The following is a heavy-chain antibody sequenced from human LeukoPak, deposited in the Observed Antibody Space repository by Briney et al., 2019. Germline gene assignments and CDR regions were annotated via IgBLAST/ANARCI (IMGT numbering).Heavy chain of an antibody. CDR1: GGSISSYY. V-gene: IGHV4-59*01. CDR2: IYYSGST. Sequence: SETLSLTCTVSGGSISSYYWSWIRQPPGKGLEWIGYIYYSGSTNYNPSLKSRVTISVDTSKNQFSLKLSSVTAADTAVYYCARTQGFDFWSGCWALFDPWGQGTLVTVSS. J-gene: IGHJ5*02. CDR3: ARTQGFDFWSGCWALFDP. D-gene: IGHD3-3*01.